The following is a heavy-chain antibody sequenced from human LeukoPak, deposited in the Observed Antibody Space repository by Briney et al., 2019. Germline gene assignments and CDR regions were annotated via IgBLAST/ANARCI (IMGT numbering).Heavy chain of an antibody. CDR1: GFSFSGHW. J-gene: IGHJ4*02. CDR2: ISPTGSTT. CDR3: ARGPSSNWSGLDF. V-gene: IGHV3-74*01. Sequence: GSLRLSCAASGFSFSGHWMHWARQLPGKGLVCVSRISPTGSTTSYADSVKGRFTVSRDNAKNTLYLQVNNLRAEDTAVYYCARGPSSNWSGLDFWGQGTLLTVSS. D-gene: IGHD6-13*01.